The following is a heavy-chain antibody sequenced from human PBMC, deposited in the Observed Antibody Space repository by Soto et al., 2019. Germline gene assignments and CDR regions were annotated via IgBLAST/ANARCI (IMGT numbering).Heavy chain of an antibody. Sequence: GASAKVSCKVSGYTITELYMHWLRRAPGKGLGWMGGFGLKVVETIYAQKFQGRVNLTEETTTATAYTKRSSLTSKDTAVYYFAALPQYGSKIPYYCCGMDAGGKGTRSPSP. D-gene: IGHD2-2*02. J-gene: IGHJ6*01. CDR1: GYTITELY. V-gene: IGHV1-24*01. CDR2: FGLKVVET. CDR3: AALPQYGSKIPYYCCGMDA.